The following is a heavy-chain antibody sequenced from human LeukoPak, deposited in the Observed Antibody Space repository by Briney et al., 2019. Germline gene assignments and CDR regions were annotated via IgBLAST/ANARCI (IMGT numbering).Heavy chain of an antibody. D-gene: IGHD3-16*01. V-gene: IGHV1-2*02. Sequence: ASVKVSCKASGYTFTGYYIHWVRQPPAQGLEWMGWINPNSGGTNYAQKFQGRVTMTRDTSISTAYMELSRLRSDDTAVYYCARDHGALDAFDIWGQGTMVTVSS. CDR3: ARDHGALDAFDI. CDR2: INPNSGGT. J-gene: IGHJ3*02. CDR1: GYTFTGYY.